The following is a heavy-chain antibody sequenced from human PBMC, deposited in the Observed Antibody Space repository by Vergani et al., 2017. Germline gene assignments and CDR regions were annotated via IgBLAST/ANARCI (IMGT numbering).Heavy chain of an antibody. CDR2: ISYDGSNK. Sequence: QVQLVESGGGVVQPGRSLRLSCAASGFTFSSYGMHWVRPAPGKGLEWVAVISYDGSNKYYADSVKGRFTISIYKSKHTLYLQIDSLRAEDPAVYYCAKWTTRYCTNGVCYYFDYWGQGTLVTVSS. D-gene: IGHD2-8*01. CDR3: AKWTTRYCTNGVCYYFDY. J-gene: IGHJ4*02. CDR1: GFTFSSYG. V-gene: IGHV3-30*18.